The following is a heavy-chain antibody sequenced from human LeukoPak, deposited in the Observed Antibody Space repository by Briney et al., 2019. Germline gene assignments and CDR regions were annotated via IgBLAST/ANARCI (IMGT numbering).Heavy chain of an antibody. CDR3: ARTFYEQMPHFDY. CDR2: INPSGGST. J-gene: IGHJ4*02. CDR1: GYTFTGYY. Sequence: ASVKVSCKASGYTFTGYYMHWVRQAPGQGLEWMGIINPSGGSTTYAQKFQGRVIMTSDMSTSTVYMDLSSLRSEDTAVYYCARTFYEQMPHFDYWGQGTLVTVSS. V-gene: IGHV1-46*01. D-gene: IGHD3-16*01.